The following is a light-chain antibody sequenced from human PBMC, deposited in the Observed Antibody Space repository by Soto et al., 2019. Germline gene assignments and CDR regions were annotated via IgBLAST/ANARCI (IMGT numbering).Light chain of an antibody. CDR1: SSNIGNNY. CDR3: SSYTSSSPYV. V-gene: IGLV1-51*01. J-gene: IGLJ1*01. Sequence: QSVLTQPPSVSAAPGQKVTISCSGSSSNIGNNYVSWYQQLPGTAPKLLIYDNNKRPSGIPDRFSGSKSGNTASLTISGLQAEDEADYYCSSYTSSSPYVFGTGTKVTVL. CDR2: DNN.